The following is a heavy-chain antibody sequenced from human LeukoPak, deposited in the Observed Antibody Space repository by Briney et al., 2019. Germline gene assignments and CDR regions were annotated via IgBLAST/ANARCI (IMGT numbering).Heavy chain of an antibody. CDR2: ISYDGSNK. D-gene: IGHD3-10*01. Sequence: QPGRSLRLSCAASGFTFSSYAMHWVRQAPGKGLEWVAVISYDGSNKYYADSVKGRFTISRDNSKNTLYLQMNSLRAEDTAVYYCARDLSLWFGELIDYWGQGTLVTVSS. J-gene: IGHJ4*02. CDR1: GFTFSSYA. V-gene: IGHV3-30-3*01. CDR3: ARDLSLWFGELIDY.